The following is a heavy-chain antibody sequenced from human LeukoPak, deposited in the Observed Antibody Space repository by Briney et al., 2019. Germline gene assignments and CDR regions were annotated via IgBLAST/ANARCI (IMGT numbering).Heavy chain of an antibody. CDR1: GFTFSSYA. J-gene: IGHJ4*02. V-gene: IGHV3-30-3*01. D-gene: IGHD3-3*01. CDR3: ARGGLYTFAFYFDY. CDR2: ISYDGSNK. Sequence: GGSLRLSCAASGFTFSSYAMHWVRQAPGKGLEWVAVISYDGSNKYYADSVKGRFTISRDNSKNTLYLQMNSLRAEDTAVYCCARGGLYTFAFYFDYWGQGTLVTVSS.